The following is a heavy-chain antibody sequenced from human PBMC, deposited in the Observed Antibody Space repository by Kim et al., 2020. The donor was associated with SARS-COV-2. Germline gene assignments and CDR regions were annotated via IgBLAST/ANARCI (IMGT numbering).Heavy chain of an antibody. J-gene: IGHJ6*02. Sequence: ASVKVSCKASGYTFSISGISWVRQAPGQGLEWMGWISSYNGHTHYAQKIQGRVTMTIDTSTSTAYMELRSLRFDDTAVYYCARGGGGCSRTTCYERGSYDSYSMDVWGQGTTVTVSS. D-gene: IGHD2-2*01. CDR3: ARGGGGCSRTTCYERGSYDSYSMDV. CDR2: ISSYNGHT. CDR1: GYTFSISG. V-gene: IGHV1-18*01.